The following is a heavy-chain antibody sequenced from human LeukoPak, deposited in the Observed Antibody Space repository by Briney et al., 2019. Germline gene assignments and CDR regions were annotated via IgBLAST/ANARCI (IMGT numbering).Heavy chain of an antibody. CDR3: AKDVAGGITHWYFDL. D-gene: IGHD6-13*01. Sequence: GGSLRLSCAASGSTFSSYGMHWVRQAPGKGLEWVALISYDGSNKYYADSVKGRFTISRDNSKNTLYLQMNSLRAEDTAVYYCAKDVAGGITHWYFDLWGRGTLVTVSS. V-gene: IGHV3-30*18. J-gene: IGHJ2*01. CDR2: ISYDGSNK. CDR1: GSTFSSYG.